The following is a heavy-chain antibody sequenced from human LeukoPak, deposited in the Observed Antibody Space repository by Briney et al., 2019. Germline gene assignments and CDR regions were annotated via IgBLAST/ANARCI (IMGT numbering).Heavy chain of an antibody. CDR2: INHSGST. CDR1: GGSFSGYY. V-gene: IGHV4-34*01. Sequence: SETLSLTCAVYGGSFSGYYWSWIRQPPGRGLEWIGEINHSGSTNYNPSLKSRVTISVDTSKHQFSLKLSSVTAADPAVYYCARGRSKGYWGQGTLVTVSS. CDR3: ARGRSKGY. J-gene: IGHJ4*02.